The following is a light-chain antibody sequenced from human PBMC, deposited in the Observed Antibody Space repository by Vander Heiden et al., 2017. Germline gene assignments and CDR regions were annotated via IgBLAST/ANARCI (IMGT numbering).Light chain of an antibody. CDR1: QSVSSN. CDR2: GAS. J-gene: IGKJ1*01. CDR3: QQYNSWPRT. V-gene: IGKV3-15*01. Sequence: DIVMTQSPATLSASLGERATISCRASQSVSSNLAWYQQKPGKAPRLLIYGASTRATGIPARFSGSGSGTEFTLTISSLQSEDFAVYYCQQYNSWPRTFGQGTKVEIK.